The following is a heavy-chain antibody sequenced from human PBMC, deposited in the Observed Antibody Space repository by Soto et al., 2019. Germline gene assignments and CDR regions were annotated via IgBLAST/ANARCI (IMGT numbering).Heavy chain of an antibody. V-gene: IGHV2-5*02. CDR1: GFSLIPVGVG. CDR2: IYWDNDK. Sequence: SGPTLVNPTQTLTLTCTFSGFSLIPVGVGVGWIRQPPGKALEWVAVIYWDNDKRYNPSLNSRLSITKDTSRNQVVLTMTNMDPVDTGTYFCAHLTITYGGVIGLDAFDTWGQGTLVTVSS. J-gene: IGHJ3*02. D-gene: IGHD3-16*02. CDR3: AHLTITYGGVIGLDAFDT.